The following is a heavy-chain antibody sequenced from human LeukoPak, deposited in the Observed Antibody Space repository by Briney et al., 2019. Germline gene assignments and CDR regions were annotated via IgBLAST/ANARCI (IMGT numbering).Heavy chain of an antibody. CDR1: GFTFSSYA. J-gene: IGHJ4*02. CDR3: AKRDYDILTGYYVWGSYRYTYYFDY. CDR2: ISGSGGST. Sequence: GGSLRLSCAAPGFTFSSYAMSWVRQAPGKGLEWVSAISGSGGSTYYADSVKGRFTISRDNSKNTLYLQMNSLRAEDTAVYYCAKRDYDILTGYYVWGSYRYTYYFDYWGQGTLVTVSS. D-gene: IGHD3-16*02. V-gene: IGHV3-23*01.